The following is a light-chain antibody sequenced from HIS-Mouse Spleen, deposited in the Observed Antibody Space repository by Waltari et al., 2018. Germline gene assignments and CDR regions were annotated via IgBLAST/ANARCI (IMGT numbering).Light chain of an antibody. V-gene: IGLV2-14*03. J-gene: IGLJ3*02. CDR3: SSYTSSSTLV. Sequence: QSALTQPASVSGSPGQSITISCTGTSSDVGGYNYLSWYQQHPGKAPNLMIYDVSNRPSGVSNRFSGSKSGNTASLTISGLQAEDEADYYCSSYTSSSTLVFGGGTKLTVL. CDR2: DVS. CDR1: SSDVGGYNY.